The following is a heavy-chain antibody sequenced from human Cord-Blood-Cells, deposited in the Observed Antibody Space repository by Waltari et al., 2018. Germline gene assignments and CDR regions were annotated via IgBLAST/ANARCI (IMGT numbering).Heavy chain of an antibody. CDR2: ISYDGSNK. CDR3: AREGKSGSYFDY. V-gene: IGHV3-30-3*01. J-gene: IGHJ4*02. Sequence: QVQLVESGGGVVQPGRSLRLSCAASGLTFSSYAMHWVRQAPGKGLEWVAVISYDGSNKYYADSVKGRFTISRDNSKNTLYLQMNSLRAEDTAVYYCAREGKSGSYFDYWGQGTLVTVSS. D-gene: IGHD1-26*01. CDR1: GLTFSSYA.